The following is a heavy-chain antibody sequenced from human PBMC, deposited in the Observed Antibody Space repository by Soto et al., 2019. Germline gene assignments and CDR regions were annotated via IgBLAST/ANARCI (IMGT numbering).Heavy chain of an antibody. CDR3: TTDPFMTPLPHPP. CDR2: IKSKTDGGTT. V-gene: IGHV3-15*01. J-gene: IGHJ3*01. CDR1: GFTFSNAW. D-gene: IGHD3-16*01. Sequence: EVQLVESGGGLVKPGGSLRLSCAASGFTFSNAWMSWVRQAPGKGLEWVGRIKSKTDGGTTDYAAPVKGRFTISRDDSKNTLYLQMNSLKTEDTAVYYCTTDPFMTPLPHPPWGQGTMVTVSS.